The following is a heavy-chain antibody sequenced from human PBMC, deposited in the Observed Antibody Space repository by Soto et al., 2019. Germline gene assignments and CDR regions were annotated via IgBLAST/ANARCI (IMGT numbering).Heavy chain of an antibody. V-gene: IGHV3-23*01. J-gene: IGHJ4*02. D-gene: IGHD2-21*01. CDR2: IRGTGGET. CDR1: GFTFRNFV. Sequence: GGSLRLSCVASGFTFRNFVMSWVRQAPGKGLEWVSAIRGTGGETFYADSVKGRFTISRDNSKNTLYLQMNSLRDEDTALYFCAQDRGWGVVSPSHDYWGQGT. CDR3: AQDRGWGVVSPSHDY.